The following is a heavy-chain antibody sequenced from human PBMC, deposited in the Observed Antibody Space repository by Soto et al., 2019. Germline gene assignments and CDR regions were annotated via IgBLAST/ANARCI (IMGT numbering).Heavy chain of an antibody. CDR3: TTDGGGHMEGATGRFDY. V-gene: IGHV3-15*01. D-gene: IGHD1-26*01. J-gene: IGHJ4*02. Sequence: GGSLRLSCAASGFTFSNAWMSWVRQAPGKGLEWVGRIKSKTDGGTTDYAAPVKGRFTISRDDSKNTLYLQMNSLKTEDTAVYYCTTDGGGHMEGATGRFDYWGQGTLVTVSS. CDR2: IKSKTDGGTT. CDR1: GFTFSNAW.